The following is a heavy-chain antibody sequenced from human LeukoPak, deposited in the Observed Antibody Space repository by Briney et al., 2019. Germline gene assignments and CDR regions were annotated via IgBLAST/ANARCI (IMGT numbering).Heavy chain of an antibody. CDR1: GGSISSYY. Sequence: SETLSLTCTGYGGSISSYYWSWIRQPPGKGLEWIGYIYYSGSTNYNPSLKSRVTISVDTSKNQFSLKLTSVTAADTAVYYCARQHEILTGYAFDIWGHGTMVTVSS. J-gene: IGHJ3*02. D-gene: IGHD3-9*01. CDR3: ARQHEILTGYAFDI. CDR2: IYYSGST. V-gene: IGHV4-59*08.